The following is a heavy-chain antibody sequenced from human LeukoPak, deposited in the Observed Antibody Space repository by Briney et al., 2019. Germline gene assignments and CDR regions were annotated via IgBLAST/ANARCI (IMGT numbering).Heavy chain of an antibody. Sequence: PSETLSLTCTVSGYSISTGYYWGWIRQPPGKGLEWIGTIYHSGSTYYNPSLKSRFTISIDTSKNQFSLKLGSVTAADTAVYYCARVSFNGRNDYWGQGTLVTVSS. J-gene: IGHJ4*02. CDR1: GYSISTGYY. CDR3: ARVSFNGRNDY. CDR2: IYHSGST. V-gene: IGHV4-38-2*02.